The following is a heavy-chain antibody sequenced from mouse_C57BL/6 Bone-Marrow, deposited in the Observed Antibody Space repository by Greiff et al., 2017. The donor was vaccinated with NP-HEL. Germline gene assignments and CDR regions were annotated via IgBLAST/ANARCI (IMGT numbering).Heavy chain of an antibody. CDR3: ARDSGYAFDY. J-gene: IGHJ2*01. D-gene: IGHD3-2*02. Sequence: QVQLQQPGTELVKPGVSVMLSCKASGYTFTSYWMHWLKQRPGQGLEWIGKINPNNGGTNDIEKFKTKDTLTVDKSSSTSYMQLSSLTSEDSAVYYCARDSGYAFDYWGQGTTLTVSS. V-gene: IGHV1-53*01. CDR2: INPNNGGT. CDR1: GYTFTSYW.